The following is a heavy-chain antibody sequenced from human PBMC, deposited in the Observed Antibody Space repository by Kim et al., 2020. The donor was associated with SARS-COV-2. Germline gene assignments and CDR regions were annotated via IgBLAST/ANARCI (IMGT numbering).Heavy chain of an antibody. CDR2: INAGNGNT. V-gene: IGHV1-3*01. J-gene: IGHJ4*02. CDR3: ARLFGSSTSCRRGDD. CDR1: GYTFTSYA. Sequence: ASVKVSCKASGYTFTSYAMHWVRQAPGQRLEWMGWINAGNGNTKYSQKFQGRVTITRDTSASTAYMELSSLRSEDTAVYYCARLFGSSTSCRRGDDWGQGTLVTVSS. D-gene: IGHD2-2*01.